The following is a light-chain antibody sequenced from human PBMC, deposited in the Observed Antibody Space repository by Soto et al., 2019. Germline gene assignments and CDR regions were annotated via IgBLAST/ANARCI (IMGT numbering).Light chain of an antibody. Sequence: QSVLTQPPSASGTPGQRVTISCSGSSSNIGSNTVNWYQQLPGTAPKLLIYSNNQRPSGVPDRFSGSKSGTSASLAISGLQSEDEADYYCAAWDDSLNGPWVFGGRTKVTVL. CDR2: SNN. CDR1: SSNIGSNT. J-gene: IGLJ3*02. V-gene: IGLV1-44*01. CDR3: AAWDDSLNGPWV.